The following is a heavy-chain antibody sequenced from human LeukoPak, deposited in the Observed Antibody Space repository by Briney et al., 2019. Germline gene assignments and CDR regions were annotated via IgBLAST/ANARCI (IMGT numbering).Heavy chain of an antibody. V-gene: IGHV3-21*01. CDR3: ARTIAAAAIGEAFDI. CDR1: GFTFSSYS. CDR2: ISSSSSYI. J-gene: IGHJ3*02. D-gene: IGHD6-13*01. Sequence: PGGSLRLSCAASGFTFSSYSMNWVRQAPGKGLEWVSSISSSSSYIYYAYSVKGRFTISRDNAKNSLYLQMNSLRAEDTAVYYCARTIAAAAIGEAFDIWGQGTMVTVSS.